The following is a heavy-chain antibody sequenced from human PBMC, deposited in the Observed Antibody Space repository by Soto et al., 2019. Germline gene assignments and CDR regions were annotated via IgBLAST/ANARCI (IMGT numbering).Heavy chain of an antibody. D-gene: IGHD4-17*01. V-gene: IGHV1-8*01. J-gene: IGHJ4*02. CDR3: ARWDYGYYARFDY. Sequence: QVQLVQSGAEVKKSGASVKVSCKASGYTFTSHDINWVRQATGQGLEWMGWMNPNSGNTGYAQKFQGRVTXTXNTXISTAYMELSSLRSEDTAVYYCARWDYGYYARFDYWGQGTLVTVSS. CDR2: MNPNSGNT. CDR1: GYTFTSHD.